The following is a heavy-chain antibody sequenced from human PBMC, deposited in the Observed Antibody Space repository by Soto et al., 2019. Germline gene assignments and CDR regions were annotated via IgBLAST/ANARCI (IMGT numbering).Heavy chain of an antibody. V-gene: IGHV4-30-2*01. CDR2: IYHSGGT. CDR1: GGSISSGGYS. J-gene: IGHJ6*02. D-gene: IGHD2-15*01. CDR3: ARVLSRGGGMDV. Sequence: QLQLQESGSGRVKPSQTLSLTCAVSGGSISSGGYSWSWIRQPPGKGLEWIGYIYHSGGTFYNPSLKRRVTISIDRSKNQFSLKLSSGPAADTAVYFCARVLSRGGGMDVWGQGTTVTVSS.